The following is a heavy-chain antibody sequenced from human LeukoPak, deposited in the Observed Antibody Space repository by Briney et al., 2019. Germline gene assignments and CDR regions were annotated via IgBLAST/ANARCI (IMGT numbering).Heavy chain of an antibody. CDR3: ARDSPRSHCSSTSCYNWFDP. D-gene: IGHD2-2*01. V-gene: IGHV1-69*01. Sequence: SVKVSCKASGGTFSSYAISWVRQAPGQGLEWMGGIIPIFGTANYAQKFQGRVTITADESTSTAYMELSSLRSEDTAVYYCARDSPRSHCSSTSCYNWFDPWGQGTLATVSS. CDR1: GGTFSSYA. CDR2: IIPIFGTA. J-gene: IGHJ5*02.